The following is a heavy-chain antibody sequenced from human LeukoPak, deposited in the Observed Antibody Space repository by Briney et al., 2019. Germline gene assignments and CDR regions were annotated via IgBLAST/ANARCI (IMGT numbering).Heavy chain of an antibody. CDR2: ISGSGGST. CDR3: AKGVVVPAAHFDY. V-gene: IGHV3-23*01. J-gene: IGHJ4*02. Sequence: AGGSLRLSCAASGFTFSSYSMNWVRQAPGKGLEWVSAISGSGGSTYYADSVKGRFTISRDNSKNTLYLQMNSLRAEDTAVYYCAKGVVVPAAHFDYWGQGTLVTVSS. D-gene: IGHD2-2*01. CDR1: GFTFSSYS.